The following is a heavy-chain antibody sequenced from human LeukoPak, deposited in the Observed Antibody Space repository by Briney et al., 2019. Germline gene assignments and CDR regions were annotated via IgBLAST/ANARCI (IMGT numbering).Heavy chain of an antibody. J-gene: IGHJ4*02. CDR2: IDHSGST. V-gene: IGHV4-34*01. Sequence: PSETLSLTCAVYGGSFSGYYWSWIRQPPGKGLEWIGEIDHSGSTNYNPSLKSRVTISVDTSKNQFSLKLSSVTAADTAVYYCARVGYYGSGSYYNVWGQGTLVTVSS. D-gene: IGHD3-10*01. CDR1: GGSFSGYY. CDR3: ARVGYYGSGSYYNV.